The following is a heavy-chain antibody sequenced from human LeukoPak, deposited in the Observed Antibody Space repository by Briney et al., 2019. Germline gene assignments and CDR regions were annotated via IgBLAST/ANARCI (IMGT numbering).Heavy chain of an antibody. D-gene: IGHD5-12*01. J-gene: IGHJ4*02. CDR1: ADSFSSHY. Sequence: SETLSLTCAVSADSFSSHYWTWIRQPPGKGLEWIGYISYIGSTNYNPSLKSRVIISIDTSKNQFSLKLTSVTAADTAVYYCARINVAVFDYWGQGTLVTVSS. CDR3: ARINVAVFDY. V-gene: IGHV4-59*11. CDR2: ISYIGST.